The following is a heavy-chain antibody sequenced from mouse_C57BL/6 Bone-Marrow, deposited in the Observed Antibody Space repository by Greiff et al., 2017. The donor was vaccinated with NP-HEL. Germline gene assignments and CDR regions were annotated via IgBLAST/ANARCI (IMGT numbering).Heavy chain of an antibody. Sequence: EVKLVESGGGLVKPGGSLKLSCAASGFTFSSYAMSWVRQTPEKRLEWVATISDGGSYTYYPDNVKGRFTISRDNAKNNLYLQMSHLKSEETAMYYCARDHYGSSPAWFAYWGQGTLVTVSA. J-gene: IGHJ3*01. V-gene: IGHV5-4*01. CDR3: ARDHYGSSPAWFAY. D-gene: IGHD1-1*01. CDR2: ISDGGSYT. CDR1: GFTFSSYA.